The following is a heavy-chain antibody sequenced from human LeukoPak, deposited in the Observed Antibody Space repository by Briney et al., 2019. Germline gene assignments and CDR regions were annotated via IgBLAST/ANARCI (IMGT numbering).Heavy chain of an antibody. D-gene: IGHD2/OR15-2a*01. V-gene: IGHV3-30*03. Sequence: GGPLRPSCAAFGFPFSTYGIPGVPKPQAKGLEWVAVISYDGSNKYYADSVKGRFTISRDNSKNTLYLQMNSLRAEDTAVYYCARVIEPPVWGKGTTVTVSS. CDR3: ARVIEPPV. CDR1: GFPFSTYG. CDR2: ISYDGSNK. J-gene: IGHJ6*04.